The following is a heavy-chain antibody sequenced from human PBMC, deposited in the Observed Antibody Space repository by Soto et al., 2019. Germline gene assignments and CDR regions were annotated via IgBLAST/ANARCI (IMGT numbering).Heavy chain of an antibody. CDR3: ARALYYYDSSGYYGS. CDR1: GFTFGSYS. J-gene: IGHJ5*02. CDR2: ISSSSSYI. V-gene: IGHV3-21*01. D-gene: IGHD3-22*01. Sequence: GGSLRLSCAASGFTFGSYSMNWVRQAPGKGLEWVSSISSSSSYIYYADSVKGRFTISRDNAKNSLYLQMNSLRAEDTAVYYCARALYYYDSSGYYGSWGQGTLVTVSS.